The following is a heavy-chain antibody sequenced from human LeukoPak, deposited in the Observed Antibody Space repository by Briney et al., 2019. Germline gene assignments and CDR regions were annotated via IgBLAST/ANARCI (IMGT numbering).Heavy chain of an antibody. CDR2: IYYSGST. CDR3: ARGRRPKSDYGGNRGYYFDY. J-gene: IGHJ4*02. V-gene: IGHV4-31*03. CDR1: GGSISSGGYY. Sequence: PSQTLSLTCTVSGGSISSGGYYWSWIRQHPGKGLEWIGYIYYSGSTYYNPSLKSRVTISVDTSKNQFSLKLSSVTAADTAVYYCARGRRPKSDYGGNRGYYFDYWGQGTLVTVSS. D-gene: IGHD4-23*01.